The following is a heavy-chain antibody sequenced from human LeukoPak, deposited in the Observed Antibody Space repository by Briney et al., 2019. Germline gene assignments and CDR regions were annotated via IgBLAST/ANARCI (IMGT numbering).Heavy chain of an antibody. J-gene: IGHJ4*02. CDR1: GYSISSGYY. Sequence: LETLSLTCTVSGYSISSGYYWGWIRQPPGKGLEWIGSIYYSGSTYYNPSLKSRVTISVDTSKNQFSLKLSSVTAADTAVYYCARLTGDDRFDYWGQGTLVTVSS. CDR2: IYYSGST. CDR3: ARLTGDDRFDY. V-gene: IGHV4-38-2*02. D-gene: IGHD7-27*01.